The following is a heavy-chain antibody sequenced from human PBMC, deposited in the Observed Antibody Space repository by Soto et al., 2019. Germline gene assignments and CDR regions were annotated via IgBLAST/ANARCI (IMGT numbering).Heavy chain of an antibody. CDR2: FIPVYRTL. CDR1: GGSLRNSA. J-gene: IGHJ4*02. V-gene: IGHV1-69*13. D-gene: IGHD3-3*01. Sequence: VKVSCKGSGGSLRNSAFNWVRQTPAQGVEWLGGFIPVYRTLNYAQKFQGRITITADESTVTAYMTLNSVASDDTAVYYCATGDIWIGYFTVDSWGQGTRVTVSS. CDR3: ATGDIWIGYFTVDS.